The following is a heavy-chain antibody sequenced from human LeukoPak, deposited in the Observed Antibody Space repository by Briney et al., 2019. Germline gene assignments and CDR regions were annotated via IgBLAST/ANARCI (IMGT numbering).Heavy chain of an antibody. Sequence: ASVKVSCKASGYTFTGYYMHWLRQAPGQGLEWMGIVNPSGGSTTYAQRFQGRVTMTRDMSTSTVYMELSSLRSEDTAVYYCAREDYNRAAKFDYWGQGTLVTVSS. CDR3: AREDYNRAAKFDY. J-gene: IGHJ4*02. CDR1: GYTFTGYY. D-gene: IGHD4-11*01. V-gene: IGHV1-46*01. CDR2: VNPSGGST.